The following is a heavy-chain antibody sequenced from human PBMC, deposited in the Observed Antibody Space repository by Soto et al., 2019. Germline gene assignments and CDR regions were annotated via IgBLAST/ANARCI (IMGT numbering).Heavy chain of an antibody. J-gene: IGHJ4*02. D-gene: IGHD2-2*01. CDR3: ARGDKYRRFDY. CDR2: IYYSGST. CDR1: GGSISSYY. V-gene: IGHV4-59*01. Sequence: SSETLSLTCTVSGGSISSYYWSWIRQPPGKGLEWIGYIYYSGSTNYNPSLKSRVTISVDTSKNQFSLKLSSVTAADTAVYYCARGDKYRRFDYWGQGTLVTVSS.